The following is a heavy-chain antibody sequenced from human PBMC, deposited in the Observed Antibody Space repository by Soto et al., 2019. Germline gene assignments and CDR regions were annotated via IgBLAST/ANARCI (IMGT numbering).Heavy chain of an antibody. J-gene: IGHJ6*02. Sequence: PGGSLRLSCAASGFTFSSYGIHWVRQAPGKGLEWVAVIWCDGSNKYYADSVKGRFTISRDNSKNTLYLQMNSLRAEDAAVYYCARDQRVITTSFGVVPYYSYYYVMDVWGEGTKVIFSS. CDR1: GFTFSSYG. CDR3: ARDQRVITTSFGVVPYYSYYYVMDV. V-gene: IGHV3-33*01. CDR2: IWCDGSNK. D-gene: IGHD3-3*01.